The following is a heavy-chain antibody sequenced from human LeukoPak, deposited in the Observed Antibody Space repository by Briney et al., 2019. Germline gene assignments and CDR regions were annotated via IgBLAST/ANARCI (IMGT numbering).Heavy chain of an antibody. J-gene: IGHJ4*02. D-gene: IGHD5-18*01. Sequence: SETLSLSCTVSGGSISSYYWSWIRQSPGKGLEWIGYNYYSGTTNYNPSLKSRVTTSVDTSKNQFSLKLSSVTAADTAVYYCARVAGSYGGGYFDYWGQGTLVTVSS. CDR2: NYYSGTT. CDR3: ARVAGSYGGGYFDY. V-gene: IGHV4-59*01. CDR1: GGSISSYY.